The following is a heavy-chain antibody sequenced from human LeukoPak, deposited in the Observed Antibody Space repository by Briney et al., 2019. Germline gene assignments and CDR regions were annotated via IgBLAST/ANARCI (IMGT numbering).Heavy chain of an antibody. D-gene: IGHD5-18*01. CDR3: ARDITAMDAYFDY. J-gene: IGHJ4*02. V-gene: IGHV3-23*01. CDR2: ISGSGGST. Sequence: GGSLRLSWAASGFPFDDYGMSWVREAPGKGLEWVSSISGSGGSTYYADYVKGRFTISRDNSKNTLYLQMNSLRAEDTAVYYCARDITAMDAYFDYWGQGTLVTDSS. CDR1: GFPFDDYG.